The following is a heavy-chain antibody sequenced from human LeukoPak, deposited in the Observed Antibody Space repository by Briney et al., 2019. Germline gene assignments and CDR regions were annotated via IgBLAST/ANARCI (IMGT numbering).Heavy chain of an antibody. CDR2: TYYTGNT. CDR3: ARTRGEYTGYDYYFNY. D-gene: IGHD5-12*01. V-gene: IGHV4-59*01. Sequence: PSETLALTCTVSGGSISSYYWRWIRQPPGKGLEWIGYTYYTGNTNYNPTLKSRVTMSGDTSQNQFSLKLTSVTAADTAVYYCARTRGEYTGYDYYFNYWGRGTLVSVSA. CDR1: GGSISSYY. J-gene: IGHJ4*02.